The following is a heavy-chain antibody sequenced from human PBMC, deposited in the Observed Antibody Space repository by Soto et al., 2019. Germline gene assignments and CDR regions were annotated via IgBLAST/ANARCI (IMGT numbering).Heavy chain of an antibody. V-gene: IGHV3-23*01. CDR3: ARSHLRAGSSGYYPYFDY. J-gene: IGHJ4*02. D-gene: IGHD3-22*01. Sequence: GGSLRLSCAASGFTFSSYAMSWVRQAPGKGLEWVSAISGSGGSTYYADSVKGRFTISRDNSKNTLYLQMNSLRAEDTAVYYCARSHLRAGSSGYYPYFDYWGQGTLVTVSS. CDR2: ISGSGGST. CDR1: GFTFSSYA.